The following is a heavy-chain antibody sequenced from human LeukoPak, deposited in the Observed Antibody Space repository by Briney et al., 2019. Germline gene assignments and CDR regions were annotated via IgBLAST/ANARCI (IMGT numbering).Heavy chain of an antibody. Sequence: PGGSLRLSCEASGFTFSSYGITWVRQAPEKGLQWVSGFSGSSGNTYYADSVKGRFTISRDNSKNTLYLQMNSLRAEDTAVYYCAKAGGNNWFDPWGQGTLVTVSS. D-gene: IGHD3-16*01. J-gene: IGHJ5*02. CDR3: AKAGGNNWFDP. CDR1: GFTFSSYG. CDR2: FSGSSGNT. V-gene: IGHV3-23*01.